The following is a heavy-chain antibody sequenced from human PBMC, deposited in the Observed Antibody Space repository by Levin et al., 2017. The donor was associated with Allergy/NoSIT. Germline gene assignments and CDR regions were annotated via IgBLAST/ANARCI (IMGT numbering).Heavy chain of an antibody. V-gene: IGHV4-59*01. CDR1: GGSISSYY. CDR2: IYYSGST. J-gene: IGHJ2*01. Sequence: SETLSLTCTVSGGSISSYYWSWIRQPPGKGLEWIGYIYYSGSTNYNPSLKSRVTISVDTSKNQFSLKLSSVTAADTAVYYCARAGILTGYPYGWYFDLWGRGTLVTVSS. CDR3: ARAGILTGYPYGWYFDL. D-gene: IGHD3-9*01.